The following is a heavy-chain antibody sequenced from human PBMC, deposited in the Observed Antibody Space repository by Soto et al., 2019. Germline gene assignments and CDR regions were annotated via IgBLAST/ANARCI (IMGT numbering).Heavy chain of an antibody. CDR3: ARDYYGSGSSSDIFDY. V-gene: IGHV1-2*02. CDR2: INPNSGGT. CDR1: GYTFTGYY. J-gene: IGHJ4*02. Sequence: QVQLVQSGAEVKKPGASVKVSCKASGYTFTGYYMHWVRQAPGQGLEWMGWINPNSGGTNYAQKFQGRVTMTRDTSISTAYMELSRLRSDDTAVYYCARDYYGSGSSSDIFDYWGQGTLVTVSS. D-gene: IGHD3-10*01.